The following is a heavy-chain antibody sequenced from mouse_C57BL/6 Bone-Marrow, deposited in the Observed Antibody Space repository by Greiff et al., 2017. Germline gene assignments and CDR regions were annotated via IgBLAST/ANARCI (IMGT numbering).Heavy chain of an antibody. Sequence: QVQLKQSGTELVKPGASVKLSCKASGYTFTSYWMHWVKQRPGQGLEWIGNINPSNGGTNYNEKFKSKATLTVDKSSSTAYMQLSSLTSEDSAVYYCARCLYDPAWFAYWGQGTLVTVSA. D-gene: IGHD2-3*01. CDR2: INPSNGGT. V-gene: IGHV1-53*01. CDR3: ARCLYDPAWFAY. CDR1: GYTFTSYW. J-gene: IGHJ3*01.